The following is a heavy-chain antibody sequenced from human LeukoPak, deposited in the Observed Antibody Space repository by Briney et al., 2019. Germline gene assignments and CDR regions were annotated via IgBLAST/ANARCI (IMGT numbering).Heavy chain of an antibody. CDR1: GYTFTGYY. Sequence: ASMKVSCKASGYTFTGYYMHWVRQAPGQGLEWMGWINPNSGGTNYAQKFQGWVTMTRDTSISTAYMELSRLRSDDTAVYYCARGSGSGEIYGMDVWGQGTTVTASS. J-gene: IGHJ6*02. D-gene: IGHD3-10*01. CDR2: INPNSGGT. CDR3: ARGSGSGEIYGMDV. V-gene: IGHV1-2*04.